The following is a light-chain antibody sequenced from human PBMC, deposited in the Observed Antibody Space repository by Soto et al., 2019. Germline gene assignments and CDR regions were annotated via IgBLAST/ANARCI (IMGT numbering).Light chain of an antibody. CDR3: QQYNNWATRRIT. J-gene: IGKJ5*01. V-gene: IGKV3-15*01. CDR1: QCIVDT. CDR2: GAS. Sequence: EVVMTQSPATLSVSPWEGVTLCCRSSQCIVDTLAWYQQKPGQAPRLLIYGASTRATGIPARFSGSGSGTEFTLTISSLQSEDFAVYYCQQYNNWATRRITFGQGTRLEIK.